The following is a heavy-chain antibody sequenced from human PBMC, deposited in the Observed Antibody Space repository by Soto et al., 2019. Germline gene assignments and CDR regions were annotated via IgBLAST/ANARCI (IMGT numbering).Heavy chain of an antibody. V-gene: IGHV3-53*01. CDR3: ARYKF. CDR1: GFNVDDNY. J-gene: IGHJ4*02. CDR2: IYSGDST. Sequence: GGSLRLSCAASGFNVDDNYMGWVRQAPGKGLEWVSLIYSGDSTYYADSVKGRFTISRDSSKNTLYLQMSSLRAEDTAVDYCARYKFWGPGTLVIVSS. D-gene: IGHD1-20*01.